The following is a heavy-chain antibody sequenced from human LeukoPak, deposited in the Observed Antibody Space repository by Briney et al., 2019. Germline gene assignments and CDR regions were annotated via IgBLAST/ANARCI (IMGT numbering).Heavy chain of an antibody. Sequence: RGSLRLSCAAPGLTITTHWMTWVRQAPEKGLEWVATIEQDGTKEYYVDSVKGRFTISRDNAKNSLYLQMNSLRADDTAVYYCVRDFDYWGQGTLVTVSS. CDR1: GLTITTHW. J-gene: IGHJ4*02. CDR2: IEQDGTKE. CDR3: VRDFDY. V-gene: IGHV3-7*01.